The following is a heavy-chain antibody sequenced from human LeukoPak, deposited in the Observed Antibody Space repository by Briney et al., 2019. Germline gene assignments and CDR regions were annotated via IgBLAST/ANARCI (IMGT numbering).Heavy chain of an antibody. CDR3: AREPDA. CDR2: VFHTGSA. V-gene: IGHV4-39*07. CDR1: GDSISGSIYH. Sequence: SETLSLTCTVSGDSISGSIYHWGWIRQPPAKGLEWLGTVFHTGSAFYNPSLRGRTTVSVDTSKNQFSLKLTSVTAADTAVYYCAREPDAWGQGTLVAASS. J-gene: IGHJ5*02.